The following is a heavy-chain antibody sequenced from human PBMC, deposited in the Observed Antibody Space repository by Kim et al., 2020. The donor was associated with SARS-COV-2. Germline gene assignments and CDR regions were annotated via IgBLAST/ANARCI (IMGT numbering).Heavy chain of an antibody. D-gene: IGHD2-15*01. CDR2: VFHTGTT. J-gene: IGHJ5*02. CDR1: GDSMRSRTW. Sequence: SETLSLTCAVFGDSMRSRTWWTWVRQSPGKGLEWIGEVFHTGTTNFNPSLGSRVTMSVDNSKNQFSLKLNSVTAADTAVYFCARGQVVSGALTNWFDPWG. CDR3: ARGQVVSGALTNWFDP. V-gene: IGHV4-4*02.